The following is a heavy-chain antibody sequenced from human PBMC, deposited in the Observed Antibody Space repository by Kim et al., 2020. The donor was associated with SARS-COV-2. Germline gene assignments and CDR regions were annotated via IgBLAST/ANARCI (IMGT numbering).Heavy chain of an antibody. CDR1: GGTFSSYA. CDR3: AREGDSGSYTGGAFDI. V-gene: IGHV1-69*13. CDR2: IIPIFGTA. D-gene: IGHD1-26*01. J-gene: IGHJ3*02. Sequence: SVKVSCKASGGTFSSYAISWVRQAPGQGLEWMGGIIPIFGTANYAQKFQGRVTITADESTSTAYMELSSLRSEDTAVYYCAREGDSGSYTGGAFDIWGQGTMVTVSS.